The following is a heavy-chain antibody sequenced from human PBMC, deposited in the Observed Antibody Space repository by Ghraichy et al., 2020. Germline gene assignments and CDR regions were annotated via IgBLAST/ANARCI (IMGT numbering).Heavy chain of an antibody. D-gene: IGHD1-26*01. CDR3: ARIGIVGANLAFDI. J-gene: IGHJ3*02. CDR1: GFSLSTSGMR. Sequence: SGPTLVKPTQTLTLTCTFSGFSLSTSGMRVSWIRQPPGKALEWLARIDWDDDKFYSTSLKTRLTISKDTSKNQVVLTMTNMDPVDTATYYCARIGIVGANLAFDIWGQGTMVTVSS. V-gene: IGHV2-70*04. CDR2: IDWDDDK.